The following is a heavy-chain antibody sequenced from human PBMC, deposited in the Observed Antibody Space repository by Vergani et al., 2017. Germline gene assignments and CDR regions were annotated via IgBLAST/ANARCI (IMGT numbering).Heavy chain of an antibody. Sequence: QVQLQESGPGLVKPSQTLSLTCTVSGGSISSGDYYWLWIRQPPGKGLEWIGYIYYSGSTNSNPSLETRVTISGDTSKNQFSLKLNSVTAADTAVYYCGRVADFYGLGSRLLDLWGQGILVTVSS. D-gene: IGHD3-10*01. J-gene: IGHJ5*02. CDR1: GGSISSGDYY. V-gene: IGHV4-30-4*08. CDR3: GRVADFYGLGSRLLDL. CDR2: IYYSGST.